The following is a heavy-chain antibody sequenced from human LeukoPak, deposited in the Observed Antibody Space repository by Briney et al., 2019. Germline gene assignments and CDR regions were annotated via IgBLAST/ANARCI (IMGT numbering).Heavy chain of an antibody. D-gene: IGHD3-9*01. CDR1: GGSISSYY. CDR2: IYYSGST. CDR3: AGCHYDILTGYYCVY. J-gene: IGHJ3*01. Sequence: SETLSLTCTVSGGSISSYYWSWIRQPPGKGLEWIGYIYYSGSTNYNPSLKSRVTISVDTSKNQFSLKLSSVTAADTAVYYCAGCHYDILTGYYCVYWGQGTMVTVSS. V-gene: IGHV4-59*01.